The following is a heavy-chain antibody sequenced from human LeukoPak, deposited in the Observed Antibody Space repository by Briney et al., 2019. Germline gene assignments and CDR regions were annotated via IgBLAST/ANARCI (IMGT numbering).Heavy chain of an antibody. J-gene: IGHJ6*02. D-gene: IGHD2-21*02. Sequence: KPSETLSLTCAVYGGSFSGYYWSWIRQPPGKGLEWIGEINHSGSTNYNPSLKSRVTISVDTSKNQFSLKLSSVTAADTAVYYCARGRLMVVTADNYYGMDVWGQGTTVTVSS. CDR1: GGSFSGYY. CDR2: INHSGST. V-gene: IGHV4-34*01. CDR3: ARGRLMVVTADNYYGMDV.